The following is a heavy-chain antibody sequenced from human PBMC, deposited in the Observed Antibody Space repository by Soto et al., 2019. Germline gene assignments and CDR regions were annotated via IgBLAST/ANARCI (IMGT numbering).Heavy chain of an antibody. CDR2: IHYSGSP. Sequence: QVQLQESGPGLVQPSETLSLTCTVSGGSITGYSWSWIRQTPGTGPEWIGNIHYSGSPNYNPSLKSRVTISVDTSKNQFSLRLSSVTAAETAVYYCASHSYDSNPLRFDPWGQGTLVTVSS. CDR3: ASHSYDSNPLRFDP. J-gene: IGHJ5*02. CDR1: GGSITGYS. V-gene: IGHV4-59*08. D-gene: IGHD4-4*01.